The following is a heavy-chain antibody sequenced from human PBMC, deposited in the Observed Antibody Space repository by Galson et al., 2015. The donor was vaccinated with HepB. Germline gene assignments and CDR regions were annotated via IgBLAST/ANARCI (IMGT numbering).Heavy chain of an antibody. CDR3: ARDKRSGWYTGWLDP. CDR1: GFTFSDYW. Sequence: SLRLSCAASGFTFSDYWMSWVRQAPGKGPEWVAKIREDGSEKNYADSVRGRFTISRDNAETSVYLRMNSLRAEDTAVYYCARDKRSGWYTGWLDPWGQGILVTVSS. J-gene: IGHJ5*02. CDR2: IREDGSEK. D-gene: IGHD6-19*01. V-gene: IGHV3-7*03.